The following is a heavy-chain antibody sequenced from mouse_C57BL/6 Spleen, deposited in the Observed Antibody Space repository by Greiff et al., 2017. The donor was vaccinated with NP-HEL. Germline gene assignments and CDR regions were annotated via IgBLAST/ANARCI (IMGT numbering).Heavy chain of an antibody. CDR3: AREPYGIWFAY. J-gene: IGHJ3*01. CDR2: ISSGGSYT. V-gene: IGHV5-6*02. CDR1: GFTFSSYG. Sequence: DVKLQESGGDLVKPGGSLKLSCAASGFTFSSYGMSWVRQTPDKRLEWVATISSGGSYTYYPDSVKGRFTISRDNAKNTLYLQMSSLKSEDTAMYYCAREPYGIWFAYWGQGTLVTVSA. D-gene: IGHD1-1*01.